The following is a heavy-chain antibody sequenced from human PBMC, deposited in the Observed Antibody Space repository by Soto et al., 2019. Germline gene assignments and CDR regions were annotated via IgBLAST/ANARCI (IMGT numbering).Heavy chain of an antibody. V-gene: IGHV4-39*01. Sequence: SETLSLTCNVSGDSMTSPPYYWGWIRQPPGKGLEWIGTVYYSGATYYNPSLRGRLTVSADTSKNYFSLRLTSVTAADTAVYYCARHDYWFDPWGQGILGTVSS. CDR1: GDSMTSPPYY. D-gene: IGHD2-21*01. J-gene: IGHJ5*02. CDR3: ARHDYWFDP. CDR2: VYYSGAT.